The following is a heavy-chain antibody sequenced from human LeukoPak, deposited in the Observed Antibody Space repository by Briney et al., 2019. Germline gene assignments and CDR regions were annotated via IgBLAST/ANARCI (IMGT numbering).Heavy chain of an antibody. CDR2: IYYSGST. CDR3: ARQNGFN. Sequence: SHTLSLTCTVSGDSMSSADSYWSWIRQPPGKGLEWIGYIYYSGSTYYNPSLKSRVTISVDTSKNQFSLKLSSVTAADTAVYYCARQNGFNWGQGTLVTVSS. V-gene: IGHV4-30-4*01. J-gene: IGHJ4*02. CDR1: GDSMSSADSY. D-gene: IGHD2-8*01.